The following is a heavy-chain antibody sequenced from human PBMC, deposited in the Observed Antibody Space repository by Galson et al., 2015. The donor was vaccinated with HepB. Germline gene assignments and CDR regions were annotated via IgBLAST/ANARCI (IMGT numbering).Heavy chain of an antibody. Sequence: SLRLSCAVSGFSVSSNYVTRVRQAPGKGLECVAHIYSGGNTYYADSVKGRFTVSRDNSKNTLYLQMNSLRAEDAAVYYCARGLVSSGYYGDYWGQGTLVTVSS. CDR2: IYSGGNT. J-gene: IGHJ4*02. CDR1: GFSVSSNY. D-gene: IGHD3-22*01. V-gene: IGHV3-53*01. CDR3: ARGLVSSGYYGDY.